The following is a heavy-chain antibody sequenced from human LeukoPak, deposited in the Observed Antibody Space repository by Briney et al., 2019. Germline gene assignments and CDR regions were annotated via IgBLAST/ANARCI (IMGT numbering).Heavy chain of an antibody. CDR2: IYHSGST. D-gene: IGHD5-24*01. CDR3: ARQGGDGYNLNNWFDP. V-gene: IGHV4-39*07. Sequence: SETLSLTCTVSGGSISSSSYYWGWIRQPPGKGLEWIGSIYHSGSTYYNPSLKSRVTISVDTSKNQFSLKLSSVTAADTAVYYCARQGGDGYNLNNWFDPWGQGTLVTVSS. J-gene: IGHJ5*02. CDR1: GGSISSSSYY.